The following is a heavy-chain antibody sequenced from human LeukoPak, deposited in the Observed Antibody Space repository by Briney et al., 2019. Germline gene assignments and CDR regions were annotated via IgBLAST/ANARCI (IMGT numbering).Heavy chain of an antibody. V-gene: IGHV1-46*01. CDR2: INPSGGST. CDR3: ARDSATYDFWSGLNWFDP. CDR1: GYTFTSYY. D-gene: IGHD3-3*01. J-gene: IGHJ5*02. Sequence: ASVKVPCKASGYTFTSYYMHWVRQAPGQGLEWMGIINPSGGSTSYAQKFQGRVTMTRDTSTSTVYMELSSLRSEDTAVYYCARDSATYDFWSGLNWFDPWGQGTLVTVSS.